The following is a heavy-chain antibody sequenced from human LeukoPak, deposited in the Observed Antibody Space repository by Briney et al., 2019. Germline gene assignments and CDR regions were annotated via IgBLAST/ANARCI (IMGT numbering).Heavy chain of an antibody. V-gene: IGHV4-30-2*01. J-gene: IGHJ4*02. CDR2: IYPRGST. CDR1: GGSISSGSYS. Sequence: SETLSLTCAVSGGSISSGSYSWSWIRQPPGKGLEWSGYIYPRGSTYYNPSLKSRVILSLDKSANQFSLNLSSVTAADTAVYYCARFSPRAMGNYLDFWGQGTLVTVSP. CDR3: ARFSPRAMGNYLDF. D-gene: IGHD7-27*01.